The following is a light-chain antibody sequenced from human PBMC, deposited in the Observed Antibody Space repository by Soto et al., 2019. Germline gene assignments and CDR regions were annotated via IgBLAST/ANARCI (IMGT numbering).Light chain of an antibody. V-gene: IGKV3-11*01. J-gene: IGKJ1*01. Sequence: EIVLTQSPATLSSSPGETATLSCRASQYVGSRLAWYQHKPGQAPRLLIYYMSKRATGIPARVSGSGSGTDFTLTISSLAPDDFAIYYCHQRQSWPRTFGQGTKVEIK. CDR3: HQRQSWPRT. CDR2: YMS. CDR1: QYVGSR.